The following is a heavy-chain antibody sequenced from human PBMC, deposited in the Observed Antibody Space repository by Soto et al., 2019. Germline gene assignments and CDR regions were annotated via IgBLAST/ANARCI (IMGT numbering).Heavy chain of an antibody. Sequence: PSETLSLTCTVSGGSISGYYWSWIRQPPGKGLEWIGYIYYSGSTNYNPSLKSRVAISVDTSKNQFSLRLSSVTAADTAVYYCAREGYYDSSGYYLNWLDPWGQGTQVTVSS. D-gene: IGHD3-22*01. CDR3: AREGYYDSSGYYLNWLDP. J-gene: IGHJ5*02. CDR1: GGSISGYY. V-gene: IGHV4-59*01. CDR2: IYYSGST.